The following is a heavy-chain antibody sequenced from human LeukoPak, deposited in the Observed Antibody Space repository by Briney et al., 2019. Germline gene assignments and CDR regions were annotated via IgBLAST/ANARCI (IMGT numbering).Heavy chain of an antibody. Sequence: PGGSLRLSCAASGFTFSSYWMHWVRQAPGKGLVWVSRINSDGSSTNYADSVKGRFTISRDNAKNTLYLQMNSLRAEDTAVYYCASGVVVVAASRSSYYMDVWAKGTTVTVSS. J-gene: IGHJ6*03. D-gene: IGHD2-15*01. CDR2: INSDGSST. V-gene: IGHV3-74*01. CDR3: ASGVVVVAASRSSYYMDV. CDR1: GFTFSSYW.